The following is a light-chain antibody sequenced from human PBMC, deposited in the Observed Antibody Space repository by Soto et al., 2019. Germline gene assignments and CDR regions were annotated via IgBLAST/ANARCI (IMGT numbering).Light chain of an antibody. J-gene: IGKJ1*01. CDR3: QQYGSSGT. CDR1: RSVSNHY. V-gene: IGKV3-20*01. CDR2: GAS. Sequence: EIVLTRSPGTLSLSRLGIGTLSCRARRSVSNHYLAWYQQKPGHAPSLLIYGASNRATGIPDRFSGSGSGTDFTLPISSLEPEDSGVYYCQQYGSSGTLGQGTKVDIK.